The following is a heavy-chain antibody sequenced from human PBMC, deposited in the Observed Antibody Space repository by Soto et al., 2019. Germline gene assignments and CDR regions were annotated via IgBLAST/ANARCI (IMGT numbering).Heavy chain of an antibody. CDR2: IMPVLGAA. CDR3: ARDEVTTAVIRFFVS. D-gene: IGHD4-17*01. Sequence: QVQLVQSGAEVKRPGSSVKVSCKTSGGTFRSYGISWVRQAPGQGLEWMGGIMPVLGAAHYPQKFQGRVTITAYASTSTAHVELSRRRSEDTALYYCARDEVTTAVIRFFVSWVQGTLVTVSS. CDR1: GGTFRSYG. J-gene: IGHJ4*02. V-gene: IGHV1-69*01.